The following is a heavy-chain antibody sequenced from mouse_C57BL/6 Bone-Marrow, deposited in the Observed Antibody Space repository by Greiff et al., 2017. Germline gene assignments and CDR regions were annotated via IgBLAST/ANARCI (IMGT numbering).Heavy chain of an antibody. J-gene: IGHJ4*01. CDR1: GFTFSSYG. V-gene: IGHV5-6*01. CDR3: ARPYSNYAMDY. D-gene: IGHD2-5*01. Sequence: EVKLQESGGDLVKPGGSLKLSCAASGFTFSSYGMSWVRQTPDKRLEWVATISSGGSYTYYPDSVKGRFTISRDNAKNTLYLQMSSLKSEDTAMYYCARPYSNYAMDYWGQGTSVTVSS. CDR2: ISSGGSYT.